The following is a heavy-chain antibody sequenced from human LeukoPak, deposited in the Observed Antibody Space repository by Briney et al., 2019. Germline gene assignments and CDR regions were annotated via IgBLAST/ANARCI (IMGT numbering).Heavy chain of an antibody. CDR1: GYSLTNYW. D-gene: IGHD3-16*01. CDR2: IDPSDSYT. Sequence: GESLKISCKGSGYSLTNYWISWVRQMPGQGLEWMGRIDPSDSYTNYSPSFQGHVTISADKSISAAYLQWNSLKASDTAMYYCTRLMRRGGLNHWYSDLWGRGTLVTVSS. J-gene: IGHJ2*01. V-gene: IGHV5-10-1*01. CDR3: TRLMRRGGLNHWYSDL.